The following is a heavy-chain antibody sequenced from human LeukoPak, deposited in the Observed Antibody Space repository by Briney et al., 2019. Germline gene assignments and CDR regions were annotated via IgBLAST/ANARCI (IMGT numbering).Heavy chain of an antibody. V-gene: IGHV3-30-3*02. CDR2: ISYDGSNK. Sequence: GGSLRLSCAASGFTFSSYAMHWVRQAPGKGLEWVAVISYDGSNKYYADSVKGRFTISRDNSKNTLYLQMNSLRAEDTAVYYCAKDSDLHCSGGSCTNFDYWGQGTLVTVSS. D-gene: IGHD2-15*01. CDR3: AKDSDLHCSGGSCTNFDY. J-gene: IGHJ4*02. CDR1: GFTFSSYA.